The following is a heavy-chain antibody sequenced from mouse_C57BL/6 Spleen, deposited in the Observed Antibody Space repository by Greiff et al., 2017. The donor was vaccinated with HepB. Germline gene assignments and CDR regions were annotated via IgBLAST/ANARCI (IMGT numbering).Heavy chain of an antibody. CDR2: ISDGGSYT. CDR1: GFTFSSYA. D-gene: IGHD2-1*01. J-gene: IGHJ2*01. V-gene: IGHV5-4*01. CDR3: ARENGNYGDFDY. Sequence: EVKLMESAGGLVKPGGSLKLSCAASGFTFSSYAMSWVRQTPEKRLEWVATISDGGSYTYYPDNVKGRFTISRDNAKNNLYLQMSHLKSEDTAMYYCARENGNYGDFDYWGQGTTLTVSS.